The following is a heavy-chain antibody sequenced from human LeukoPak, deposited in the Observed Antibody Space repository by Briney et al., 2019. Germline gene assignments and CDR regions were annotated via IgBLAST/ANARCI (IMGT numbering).Heavy chain of an antibody. CDR3: ARSPPNFYDSSGYTD. CDR1: GYTFTSYG. CDR2: ISAYNGNT. D-gene: IGHD3-22*01. V-gene: IGHV1-18*04. J-gene: IGHJ4*02. Sequence: GASVKVSCKASGYTFTSYGISWVRQAPGQGLEWMGWISAYNGNTNYAQKLQGRVTMTTDTSTSTAYMELRSLRSDDTAVYYCARSPPNFYDSSGYTDWGQGTLVTVSS.